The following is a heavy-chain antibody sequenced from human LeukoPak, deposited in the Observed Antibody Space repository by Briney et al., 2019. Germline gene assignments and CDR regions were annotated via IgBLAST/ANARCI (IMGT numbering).Heavy chain of an antibody. CDR2: IYYSGST. J-gene: IGHJ4*02. CDR3: AREDRNYDILTGYFPFDY. V-gene: IGHV4-59*01. D-gene: IGHD3-9*01. CDR1: GGSISTYY. Sequence: SETLSLTCTVSGGSISTYYWSWIRQPPGKGLEWIGYIYYSGSTNYNPSLKSRVIISVDTSKNQFSLKLSSVTAADTAVYYCAREDRNYDILTGYFPFDYWGQGALVTVSS.